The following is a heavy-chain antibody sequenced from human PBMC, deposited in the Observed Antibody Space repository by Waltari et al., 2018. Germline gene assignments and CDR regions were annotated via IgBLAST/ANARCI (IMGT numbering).Heavy chain of an antibody. D-gene: IGHD6-13*01. V-gene: IGHV3-23*04. CDR2: ISASGISP. Sequence: EVQLVESGGGLVQPGGSLRLSCAASGFTFSSYSMSWVRQAPGTGLEWVQTISASGISPCYADYVKGLFTSSRDNSKSTLSLHMDSLRAEDTAVYYCARGAKQQGNFDYWGQGTLVTVSS. CDR3: ARGAKQQGNFDY. CDR1: GFTFSSYS. J-gene: IGHJ4*02.